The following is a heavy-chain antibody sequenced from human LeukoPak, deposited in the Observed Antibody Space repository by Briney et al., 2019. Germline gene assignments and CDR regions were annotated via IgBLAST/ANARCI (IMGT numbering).Heavy chain of an antibody. V-gene: IGHV3-11*06. D-gene: IGHD2-2*01. J-gene: IGHJ6*02. CDR3: ARDRYCSSTSCGMDV. CDR1: GFTFRDYY. CDR2: ISSSSSYT. Sequence: PGGSLRLSCAASGFTFRDYYMSWIRQAPGKGLEWVSYISSSSSYTNYADSVKGRFTISRDNAKSSLYLQMNSLRAEDTAVYYCARDRYCSSTSCGMDVWGQGTTVTVSS.